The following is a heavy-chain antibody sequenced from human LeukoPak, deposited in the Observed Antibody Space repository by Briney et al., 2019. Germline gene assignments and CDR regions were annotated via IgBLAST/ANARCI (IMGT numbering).Heavy chain of an antibody. CDR1: GGTFSSYA. V-gene: IGHV1-69*05. D-gene: IGHD3-10*01. Sequence: SVKVSCKASGGTFSSYAISWVRQAPGQGLEWMGRIIPIFGTANCAQKFQGRVTITTDESTSTAYMELSSLRSEDTAVYYCARQFYGSGSFSEYFQHWGQGTLVTVSS. CDR2: IIPIFGTA. J-gene: IGHJ1*01. CDR3: ARQFYGSGSFSEYFQH.